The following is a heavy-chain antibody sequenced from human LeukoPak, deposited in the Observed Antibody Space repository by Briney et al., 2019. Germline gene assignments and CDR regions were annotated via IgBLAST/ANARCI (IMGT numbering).Heavy chain of an antibody. V-gene: IGHV1-18*01. J-gene: IGHJ4*02. CDR3: ARKVRGYFDY. CDR1: GYTFTSYG. D-gene: IGHD3-10*01. CDR2: ISAYNGNT. Sequence: ASVSVSCKASGYTFTSYGISWVRQAPGQGLEWMGWISAYNGNTNYAQKLSGRVSMTTDTSTSTAYMELRSLRSDDTAVYYCARKVRGYFDYWGQGTLVTVSS.